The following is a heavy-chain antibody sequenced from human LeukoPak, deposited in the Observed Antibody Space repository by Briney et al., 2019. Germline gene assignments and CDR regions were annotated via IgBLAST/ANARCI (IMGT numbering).Heavy chain of an antibody. Sequence: GGSLRLSCTVSGFSVSDNSMSWVRQAPGKGLEWVSFIYSGTTHYSDSVKGRFTISRDNSKNTLYLQMNSLRAGDTAVYYCARRAGAYSHPYDYWGQGTLVTVSS. J-gene: IGHJ4*02. V-gene: IGHV3-53*01. D-gene: IGHD4/OR15-4a*01. CDR1: GFSVSDNS. CDR2: IYSGTT. CDR3: ARRAGAYSHPYDY.